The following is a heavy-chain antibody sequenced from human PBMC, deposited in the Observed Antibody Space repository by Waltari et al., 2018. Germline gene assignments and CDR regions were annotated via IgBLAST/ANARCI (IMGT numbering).Heavy chain of an antibody. CDR2: IKQDGREK. Sequence: EVQLVESGGGLVQPGGSLKLSCAASGFTFSTSWMAWVRQAPGKGLGWVANIKQDGREKNYVESVKGRFTISRDNAKNSLYLQMNSLRVEDTAIDYCAKDTGGSLDYWGQGTLVTVSS. D-gene: IGHD3-10*01. J-gene: IGHJ4*02. CDR3: AKDTGGSLDY. V-gene: IGHV3-7*01. CDR1: GFTFSTSW.